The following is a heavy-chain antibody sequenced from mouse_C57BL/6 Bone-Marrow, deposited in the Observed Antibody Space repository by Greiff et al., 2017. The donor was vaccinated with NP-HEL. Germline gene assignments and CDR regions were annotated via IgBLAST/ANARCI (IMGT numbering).Heavy chain of an antibody. Sequence: VQLQQPGAELVRPGSSVKLSCKASGYTFTSYWMHWVKQRPIQGLEWIGNIDPSDSDTHYNQKFKDKATLTVDKSSSTAYMQLSSLTSEDSAVYYCARRLDYYGSAWFAYWGQGTLVTVSA. V-gene: IGHV1-52*01. CDR1: GYTFTSYW. CDR2: IDPSDSDT. J-gene: IGHJ3*01. CDR3: ARRLDYYGSAWFAY. D-gene: IGHD2-1*01.